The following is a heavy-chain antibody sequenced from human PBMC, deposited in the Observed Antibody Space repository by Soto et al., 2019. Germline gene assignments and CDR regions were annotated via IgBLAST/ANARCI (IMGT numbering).Heavy chain of an antibody. CDR3: AHHMYQLSSYDSRGYWGYFDV. V-gene: IGHV2-5*02. CDR1: GFSLSTSGVG. J-gene: IGHJ4*02. D-gene: IGHD3-22*01. CDR2: IYWDDDK. Sequence: QITLKESGPTLVKPTQTLTLTCTFSGFSLSTSGVGVGWIRQPPGKALEWLALIYWDDDKRYSPSLKSRLTITKETPKNRVVPTMTTMYPVNTATYTCAHHMYQLSSYDSRGYWGYFDVWGQGTMVTVSS.